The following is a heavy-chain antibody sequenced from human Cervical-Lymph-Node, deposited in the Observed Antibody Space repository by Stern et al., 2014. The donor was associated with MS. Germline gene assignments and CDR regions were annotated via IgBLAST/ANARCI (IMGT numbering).Heavy chain of an antibody. V-gene: IGHV3-23*04. CDR2: ISNSGDGT. CDR1: GFTFSSHG. D-gene: IGHD2/OR15-2a*01. CDR3: AKASRTSMFDY. Sequence: EVQLVDSGGNLVQPGGSLRLSCAASGFTFSSHGMSWVRQAPGKGLEWISTISNSGDGTYYGDSVTGRFTISRDNSKNTVFLQMNSLRVEDTALYYCAKASRTSMFDYWGQGTLVTVSS. J-gene: IGHJ4*02.